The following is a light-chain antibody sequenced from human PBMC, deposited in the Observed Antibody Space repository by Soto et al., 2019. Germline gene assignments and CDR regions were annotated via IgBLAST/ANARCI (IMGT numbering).Light chain of an antibody. V-gene: IGKV3-15*01. CDR1: ESRFGF. Sequence: EIVMTQSPATLSVSPGERVTLSCRASESRFGFLAWYQQKPGQAPRLLIYGVSTKATGIPARLSGSGSATDFTLTISSLQSDDCAVYYCQSYNDWPFAFGQGTKIEI. CDR3: QSYNDWPFA. CDR2: GVS. J-gene: IGKJ2*01.